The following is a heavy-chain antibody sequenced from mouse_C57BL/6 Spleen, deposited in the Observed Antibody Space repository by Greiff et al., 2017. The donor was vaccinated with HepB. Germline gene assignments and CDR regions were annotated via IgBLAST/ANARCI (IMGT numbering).Heavy chain of an antibody. D-gene: IGHD2-3*01. CDR3: AREIYDGYYAFDY. CDR1: GYTFTDYN. V-gene: IGHV1-22*01. CDR2: INPNNGGT. J-gene: IGHJ2*01. Sequence: EVQLQQSGPELVKPGASVKMSCKASGYTFTDYNMHWVKQSHGKSLEWIGYINPNNGGTSYNQKFKGKATLTVNKSSSTAYMELRSLTSEDSAVYYCAREIYDGYYAFDYWGQGTTLTVSS.